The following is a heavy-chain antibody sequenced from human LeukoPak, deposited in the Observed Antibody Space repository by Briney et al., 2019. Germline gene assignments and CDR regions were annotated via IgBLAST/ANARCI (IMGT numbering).Heavy chain of an antibody. D-gene: IGHD3-16*02. CDR3: ASLVDYVWGSYRFGNDY. Sequence: PSETLSLTCTVSGGSISSYYWSWIRQPPGKGLEWIGYIYYSGSTNYNPSLKSRVTISVDTSKNQFSLKLSSVTAADTAVYYCASLVDYVWGSYRFGNDYWGQGTLVTVSS. CDR2: IYYSGST. V-gene: IGHV4-59*01. J-gene: IGHJ4*02. CDR1: GGSISSYY.